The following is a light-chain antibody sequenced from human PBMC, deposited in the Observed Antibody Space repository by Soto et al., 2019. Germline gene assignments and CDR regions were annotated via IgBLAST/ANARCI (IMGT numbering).Light chain of an antibody. CDR3: QACDSSTEV. V-gene: IGLV3-1*01. Sequence: SYELTQPPSVSVSPGQTASITCSGDKLGDKYACWYKQKPGQSPVLVIYQNNKRPSGIPERFSGSNSGNTATLTISGTQAMDEADYYCQACDSSTEVFGTGTKLTVL. CDR1: KLGDKY. CDR2: QNN. J-gene: IGLJ1*01.